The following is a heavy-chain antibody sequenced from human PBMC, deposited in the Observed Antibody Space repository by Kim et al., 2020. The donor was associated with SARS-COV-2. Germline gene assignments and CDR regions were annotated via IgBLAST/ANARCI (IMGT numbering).Heavy chain of an antibody. CDR2: ISTKAKSYAT. V-gene: IGHV3-73*01. CDR1: GFTFSGSN. J-gene: IGHJ4*02. D-gene: IGHD5-12*01. CDR3: TSLTSSGDTY. Sequence: GGSLRLSCAASGFTFSGSNIHWVRQASGEGLEWVGRISTKAKSYATAYAASVKGRFTISRDDSKNTAYLQMNSLRAEDTAVYYCTSLTSSGDTYWGQGTLVTVSS.